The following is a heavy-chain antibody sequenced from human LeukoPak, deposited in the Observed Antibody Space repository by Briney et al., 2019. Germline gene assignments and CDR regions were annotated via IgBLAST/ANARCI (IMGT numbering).Heavy chain of an antibody. D-gene: IGHD2-2*01. CDR2: IYPGDSDT. V-gene: IGHV5-51*01. CDR3: ARRQGCSSTSCPPDS. Sequence: ESLKISCRGSGYSFTTYWIGWVRQMPGKGLEWMGIIYPGDSDTRYSPSFQGQVTMSADKSINTAYLQWSSLKASDTAMYYCARRQGCSSTSCPPDSWGQGTLVTVSS. J-gene: IGHJ4*02. CDR1: GYSFTTYW.